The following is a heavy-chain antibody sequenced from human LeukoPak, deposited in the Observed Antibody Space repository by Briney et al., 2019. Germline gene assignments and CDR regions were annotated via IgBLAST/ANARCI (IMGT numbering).Heavy chain of an antibody. CDR3: AKDHRGYTYELDY. CDR1: GFTFSSYW. V-gene: IGHV3-23*01. CDR2: VSGSGTSI. Sequence: RPGGSLRLSCAASGFTFSSYWMNWVRQAPGKGLEWVSGVSGSGTSIYYADSVKGRFTISRDNSKNTLYLQMNSLRAEDTAVYYCAKDHRGYTYELDYWGQGTLVTVSS. D-gene: IGHD5-18*01. J-gene: IGHJ4*02.